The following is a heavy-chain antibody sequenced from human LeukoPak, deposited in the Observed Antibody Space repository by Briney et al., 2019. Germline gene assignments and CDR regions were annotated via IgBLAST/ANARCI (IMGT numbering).Heavy chain of an antibody. CDR3: ARGREVVPAAITYYYYGMDV. V-gene: IGHV4-34*01. CDR2: INHSGST. Sequence: SETLSLTCAVYGGSFSGYYWSWIRQPPGKGLEWIGEINHSGSTNYNPSLKSRVTISVDTSKNQFSLKLSSVTAADTAVCYCARGREVVPAAITYYYYGMDVWGKGTTVTVSS. D-gene: IGHD2-2*02. CDR1: GGSFSGYY. J-gene: IGHJ6*04.